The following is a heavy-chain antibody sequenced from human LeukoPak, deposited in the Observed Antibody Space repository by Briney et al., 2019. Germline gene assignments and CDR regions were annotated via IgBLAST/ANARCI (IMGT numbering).Heavy chain of an antibody. CDR1: GGSISSNTYY. Sequence: SETLSLTCTVSGGSISSNTYYWGWIRQPPGKGLEWIGSIYYSGSTYYNPSLKSRVTISVDTSKNQFSLKLSSVTAADTAVYYCARGKWELLLGYWGQGTLVTVSS. CDR2: IYYSGST. V-gene: IGHV4-39*07. J-gene: IGHJ4*02. D-gene: IGHD1-26*01. CDR3: ARGKWELLLGY.